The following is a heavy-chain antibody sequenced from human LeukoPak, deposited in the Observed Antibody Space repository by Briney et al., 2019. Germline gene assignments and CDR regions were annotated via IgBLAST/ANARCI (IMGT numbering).Heavy chain of an antibody. CDR2: IIPIFGTA. D-gene: IGHD6-19*01. CDR1: GGTFSSYA. J-gene: IGHJ4*02. V-gene: IGHV1-69*13. CDR3: ARYTSKQRDTRYSSGHYYFDY. Sequence: ASVKVSCKASGGTFSSYAISWVRQAPGQGLEWMGGIIPIFGTANYAQKFQGRVTITADESTSTAYMELSSLRSEDTAVYYCARYTSKQRDTRYSSGHYYFDYWGQGTLVTVSS.